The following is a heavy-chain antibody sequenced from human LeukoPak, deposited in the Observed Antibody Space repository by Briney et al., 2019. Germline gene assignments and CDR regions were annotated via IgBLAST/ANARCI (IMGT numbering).Heavy chain of an antibody. Sequence: SETLSLTCTVSGGSISSYYWNWIRQPPGKGLEWIGYIFSSGSTNYNPSLRSRVTISVDTSKNQFSLKLSSVTAADTAVYYCARGPYYFDYWGQGTLVTVSS. J-gene: IGHJ4*02. V-gene: IGHV4-59*01. CDR2: IFSSGST. CDR1: GGSISSYY. CDR3: ARGPYYFDY.